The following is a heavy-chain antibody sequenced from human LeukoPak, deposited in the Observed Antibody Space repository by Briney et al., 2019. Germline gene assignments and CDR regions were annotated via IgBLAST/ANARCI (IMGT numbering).Heavy chain of an antibody. CDR2: ISSSSSYI. Sequence: GGPLRLSCAASGFTFSSYSMNWVRQAPGKGLEWVSSISSSSSYIYYADSVKGRFTISRDNAKNSLYLQMNSLRAEDTAVYYCARMYSSSWYNPTYFDYWGQGTLVTVSS. V-gene: IGHV3-21*01. D-gene: IGHD6-13*01. CDR3: ARMYSSSWYNPTYFDY. J-gene: IGHJ4*02. CDR1: GFTFSSYS.